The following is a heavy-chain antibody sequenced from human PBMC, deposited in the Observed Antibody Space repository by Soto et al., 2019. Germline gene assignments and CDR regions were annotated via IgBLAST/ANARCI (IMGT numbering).Heavy chain of an antibody. D-gene: IGHD2-2*01. CDR3: ARDEVRDGMDV. CDR2: IYYSGST. CDR1: GGSISSGGYY. Sequence: QVQLQESGPGLVKPSQTLSLTCTVSGGSISSGGYYWSWIRQHPGKGLEWIGYIYYSGSTYYNPSLKTRVTLAVDRANDPFSRKPSSVTAAETAVYYCARDEVRDGMDVWGDGSTVTVS. V-gene: IGHV4-31*03. J-gene: IGHJ6*02.